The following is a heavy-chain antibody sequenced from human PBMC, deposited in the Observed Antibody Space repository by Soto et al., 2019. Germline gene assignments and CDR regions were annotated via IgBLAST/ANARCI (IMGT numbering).Heavy chain of an antibody. V-gene: IGHV4-39*01. CDR2: IYYSGST. D-gene: IGHD1-26*01. Sequence: PSETLSLTCTVSGGSISSSSYYWGWIRQPPGKGLEWIGSIYYSGSTYYNPSLKSRVTISVDTSKNQFPLKLGSVTAADTAVYYCARHLPRYSGSYLFDYWGQGTLVTVSS. CDR1: GGSISSSSYY. J-gene: IGHJ4*02. CDR3: ARHLPRYSGSYLFDY.